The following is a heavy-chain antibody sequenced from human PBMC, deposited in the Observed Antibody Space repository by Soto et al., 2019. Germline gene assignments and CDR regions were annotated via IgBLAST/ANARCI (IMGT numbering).Heavy chain of an antibody. CDR3: VKSRGGNNFDFFD. D-gene: IGHD5-12*01. CDR1: GFTFSSYA. Sequence: GSLRLSCSASGFTFSSYAMHWVRQAPGKGLEYVSGVRGNGDPPFYADSVKGRFTISRDNSKNTLYLQMSSLSADDTAVYYCVKSRGGNNFDFFDWGQGXLVTVYS. CDR2: VRGNGDPP. V-gene: IGHV3-64D*06. J-gene: IGHJ4*02.